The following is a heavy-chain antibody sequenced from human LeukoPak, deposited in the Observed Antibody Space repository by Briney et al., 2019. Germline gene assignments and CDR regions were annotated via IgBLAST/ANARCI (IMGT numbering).Heavy chain of an antibody. CDR1: GFPFNTYA. CDR3: TRDSALLGVAFDL. Sequence: GGSLKLSCSASGFPFNTYAIHWVRQAPGKGLEYVAGISSNGDNTDFADSAKGRFTISRDNSKSTLFLQMNSLRAEDTAVYFCTRDSALLGVAFDLWGQGTVVTVSS. CDR2: ISSNGDNT. V-gene: IGHV3-64D*06. D-gene: IGHD2-15*01. J-gene: IGHJ3*01.